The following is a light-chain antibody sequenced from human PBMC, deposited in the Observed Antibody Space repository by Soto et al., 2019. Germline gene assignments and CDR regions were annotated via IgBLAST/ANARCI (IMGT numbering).Light chain of an antibody. CDR2: GAS. CDR3: QQYGSSPNS. V-gene: IGKV3-20*01. CDR1: QSVSSSY. Sequence: EIVLTQSPGTLSLSPGERATLSCRASQSVSSSYLAWYQQKPGQAPRLLIYGASSMDTGIPDRFSGRGSGTDFTLTISRLEPEDFAVYYCQQYGSSPNSFGQGTKLVSK. J-gene: IGKJ2*01.